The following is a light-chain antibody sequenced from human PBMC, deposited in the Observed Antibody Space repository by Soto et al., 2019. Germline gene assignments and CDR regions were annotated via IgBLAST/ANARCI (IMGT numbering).Light chain of an antibody. CDR1: SSDVGGYNY. V-gene: IGLV2-14*01. CDR3: SSYTSSSTLVV. J-gene: IGLJ1*01. CDR2: DVS. Sequence: QSALTQPASVSGSPGQSITISCTGTSSDVGGYNYVSWYQQHPGKAPKLMIYDVSNRPSGVSNRFSGSKSGNTASLTISGLQAEDGADYYCSSYTSSSTLVVFGTGTKVPVL.